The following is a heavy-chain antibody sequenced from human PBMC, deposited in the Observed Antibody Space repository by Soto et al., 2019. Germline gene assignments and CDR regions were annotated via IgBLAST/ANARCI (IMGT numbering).Heavy chain of an antibody. CDR1: GFPFSSYA. CDR3: AKTGRDYGDSPNDY. D-gene: IGHD4-17*01. V-gene: IGHV3-30*18. CDR2: ISFDGSIK. Sequence: QAQLVESGGGVVQPGRSLRLSCAASGFPFSSYAMHWVRQAPGKGLEWVAVISFDGSIKYYADSVKGRFTISRDNSRNTLYLQMNSLRADDTAMYYCAKTGRDYGDSPNDYWGQGILVTVSS. J-gene: IGHJ4*02.